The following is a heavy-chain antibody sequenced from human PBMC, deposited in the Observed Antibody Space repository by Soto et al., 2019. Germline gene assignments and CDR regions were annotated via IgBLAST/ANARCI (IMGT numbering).Heavy chain of an antibody. J-gene: IGHJ4*02. V-gene: IGHV1-8*01. CDR1: GYTFTSYE. CDR2: MNPNSGNT. D-gene: IGHD6-13*01. CDR3: ARGGSSWYFY. Sequence: SVEVSCKSSGYTFTSYEISSVRQATGQGFEWMGRMNPNSGNTGYAQKFQGRVTMTRNTSISTAYMELSSLRSEDTAVYYCARGGSSWYFYWGQGTLVTVSS.